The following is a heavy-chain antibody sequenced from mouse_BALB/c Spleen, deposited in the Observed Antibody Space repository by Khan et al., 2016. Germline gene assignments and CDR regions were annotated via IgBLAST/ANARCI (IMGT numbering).Heavy chain of an antibody. CDR1: GYSITSGYY. CDR2: ISYDGSN. J-gene: IGHJ1*01. CDR3: ANGNYWYFDV. D-gene: IGHD2-1*01. Sequence: EVQLVESGPGLVKPSQSLSLTCSVTGYSITSGYYWNWIRQFPGNKLEWMGYISYDGSNNSNPSLNNRISLTRDTSKNQFFLKLNSVTTEDTATYYCANGNYWYFDVWGAGTTVTVSS. V-gene: IGHV3-6*02.